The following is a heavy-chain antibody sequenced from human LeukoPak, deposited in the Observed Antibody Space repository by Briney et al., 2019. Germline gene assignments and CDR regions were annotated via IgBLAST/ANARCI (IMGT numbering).Heavy chain of an antibody. CDR2: IYSGGST. CDR1: GFTVSSNY. Sequence: GGSLRLSCAASGFTVSSNYMSWVRQAPGKGLEWVSVIYSGGSTYYADSVKGRFTISRDNSKNTLYLQMNSLRAEDTAVYYCASEIAAAGSGGGYWGQGTLVTVSS. CDR3: ASEIAAAGSGGGY. V-gene: IGHV3-66*01. D-gene: IGHD6-13*01. J-gene: IGHJ4*02.